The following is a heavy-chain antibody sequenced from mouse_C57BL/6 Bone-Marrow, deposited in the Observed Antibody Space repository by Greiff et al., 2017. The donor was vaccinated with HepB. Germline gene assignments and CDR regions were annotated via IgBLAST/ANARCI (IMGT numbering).Heavy chain of an antibody. J-gene: IGHJ2*01. CDR3: ESSYYYFDY. CDR2: IHPNSGST. V-gene: IGHV1-64*01. CDR1: GYTFTSYW. D-gene: IGHD1-1*01. Sequence: QVQLQQPGAELVKPGASVKLSCKASGYTFTSYWMHWVKQRPGQGLEWIGMIHPNSGSTNYNEKFKSKATLTVDTSSSTAYMQLSSLTSEDSAVYYCESSYYYFDYWGQGTTLTVSS.